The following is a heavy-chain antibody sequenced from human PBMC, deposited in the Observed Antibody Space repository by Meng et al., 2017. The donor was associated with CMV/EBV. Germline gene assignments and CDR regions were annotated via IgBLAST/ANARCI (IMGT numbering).Heavy chain of an antibody. CDR2: IYYSGST. CDR3: ARGHGGIFGVVIGGDWFDP. Sequence: GSLRLSCAASGFTFSSYAMSWVRQPPGKGLEWIGSIYYSGSTYYNPSLKSRVTISVDTSKNQFSLKLSSVTAADTAVYYCARGHGGIFGVVIGGDWFDPRGQGTLVTVSS. CDR1: GFTFSSYA. D-gene: IGHD3-3*01. V-gene: IGHV4-39*07. J-gene: IGHJ5*02.